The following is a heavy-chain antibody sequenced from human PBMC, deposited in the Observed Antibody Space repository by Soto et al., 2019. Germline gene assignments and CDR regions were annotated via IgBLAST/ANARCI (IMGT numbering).Heavy chain of an antibody. CDR1: GFIFSNYA. V-gene: IGHV3-23*01. J-gene: IGHJ2*01. D-gene: IGHD2-21*01. CDR3: ARRAGGAVVWYYDL. Sequence: EEQLLESGGGVVQRGGSLRLSCAASGFIFSNYAMTWVRQAPGKGLEWVSRISGRGGSTYYADSVKGRLTMSRDTSKNTLYLQMNSLSAEDTAIYYCARRAGGAVVWYYDLWGRGTLVTV. CDR2: ISGRGGST.